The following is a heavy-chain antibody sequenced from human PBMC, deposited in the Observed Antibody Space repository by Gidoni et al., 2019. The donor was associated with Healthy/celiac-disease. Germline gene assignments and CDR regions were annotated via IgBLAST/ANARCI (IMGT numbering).Heavy chain of an antibody. J-gene: IGHJ6*02. CDR3: AKSYSGYDFIYYGMDV. D-gene: IGHD5-12*01. Sequence: QVQLVESGGGVVKPGRSLRLSCAASGFTFSSYGMHWVRQAPGKGLEWVAVISYDGSNKYYADSVKGRFTTSRDNSKNTLYLQMNSLRAEDTAVYYCAKSYSGYDFIYYGMDVWGQGTTFTVSS. V-gene: IGHV3-30*18. CDR2: ISYDGSNK. CDR1: GFTFSSYG.